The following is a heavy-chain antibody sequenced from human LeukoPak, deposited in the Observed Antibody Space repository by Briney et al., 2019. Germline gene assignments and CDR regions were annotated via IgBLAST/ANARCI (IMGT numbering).Heavy chain of an antibody. J-gene: IGHJ4*02. D-gene: IGHD6-19*01. Sequence: GGSLRLSCAASGFTFSSYGMHWVRQAPGKGLEWVAVIWYDGSNKYYADSVKGRFTISRDNSKNTLCLQMNSLRAEDTAVYYCARAGYSSGWYFDYWGQGTLVTVSS. CDR3: ARAGYSSGWYFDY. CDR2: IWYDGSNK. CDR1: GFTFSSYG. V-gene: IGHV3-33*01.